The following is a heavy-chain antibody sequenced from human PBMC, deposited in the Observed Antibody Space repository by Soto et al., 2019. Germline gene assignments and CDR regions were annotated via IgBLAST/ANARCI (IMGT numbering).Heavy chain of an antibody. Sequence: GESLKISCKGSGYRFSSYWIGWVRQMPGKGLEWMGIIYPGDSDTKYSPSFQGQVTISADKSTNTAYLQWSSLKASDTAMYYCARHMNDGSGSYYDAGFDFWGQGTLVTVSS. CDR3: ARHMNDGSGSYYDAGFDF. V-gene: IGHV5-51*01. D-gene: IGHD3-10*01. CDR1: GYRFSSYW. CDR2: IYPGDSDT. J-gene: IGHJ4*02.